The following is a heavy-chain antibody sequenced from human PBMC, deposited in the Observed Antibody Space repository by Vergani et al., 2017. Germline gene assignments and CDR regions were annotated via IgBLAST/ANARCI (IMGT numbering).Heavy chain of an antibody. J-gene: IGHJ4*02. CDR1: GFTFSSFS. Sequence: EVQLVESGGGLVKPGGSLRLSCAASGFTFSSFSMNWVRQAPGKGLEWVSSISSSSSYIYYADSVKGRFTISRDNAKNSLYLQMNSLRAEDTAVYYCARGTDCGYSSGWYFYWGQGTLVTVSS. V-gene: IGHV3-21*01. CDR3: ARGTDCGYSSGWYFY. D-gene: IGHD6-19*01. CDR2: ISSSSSYI.